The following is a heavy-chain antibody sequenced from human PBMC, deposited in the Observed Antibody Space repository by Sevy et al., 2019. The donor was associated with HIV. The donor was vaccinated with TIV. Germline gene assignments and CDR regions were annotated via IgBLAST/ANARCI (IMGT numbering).Heavy chain of an antibody. V-gene: IGHV3-15*01. CDR3: ATAPGYYDSASFDY. Sequence: GGSLRLSCAVSGFTFNNAWMNWVRQAPGTGLQWVGLIKSKIDGETTDYAAPVKVRFTISRDDCKNTLYLQMNSLKIEDTSMYYCATAPGYYDSASFDYWGPGTLVTVSS. D-gene: IGHD3-22*01. CDR1: GFTFNNAW. CDR2: IKSKIDGETT. J-gene: IGHJ4*02.